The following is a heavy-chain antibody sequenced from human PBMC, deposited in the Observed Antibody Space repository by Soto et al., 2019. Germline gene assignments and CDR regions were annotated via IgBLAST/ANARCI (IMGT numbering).Heavy chain of an antibody. CDR2: ISSSSRYI. D-gene: IGHD6-19*01. J-gene: IGHJ3*02. V-gene: IGHV3-21*01. CDR1: GFTFSSYS. Sequence: PGGSLRLSCAASGFTFSSYSMNWVRQAPGKGLEWVSSISSSSRYIYYADTVKGRFTNSRDNAKNSLYLQMNRLRAEDTAVYYCARAGSIAVVRNDAFDIWGQGTMVTVSS. CDR3: ARAGSIAVVRNDAFDI.